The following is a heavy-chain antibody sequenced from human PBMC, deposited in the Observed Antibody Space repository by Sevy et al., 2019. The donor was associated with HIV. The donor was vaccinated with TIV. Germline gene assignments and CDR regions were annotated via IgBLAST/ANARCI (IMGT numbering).Heavy chain of an antibody. CDR1: GFTFSSYA. J-gene: IGHJ4*02. CDR2: ISGSGGST. Sequence: GGSLRLSCAASGFTFSSYAMSWVRQAPGKGLEWVSAISGSGGSTYYADSVKGWFTISRDNSKNTLYLQMNSLRAEDTAVYYCAKGRIMTMVRGVTTTPFDYWGQGTLVTVSS. CDR3: AKGRIMTMVRGVTTTPFDY. D-gene: IGHD3-10*01. V-gene: IGHV3-23*01.